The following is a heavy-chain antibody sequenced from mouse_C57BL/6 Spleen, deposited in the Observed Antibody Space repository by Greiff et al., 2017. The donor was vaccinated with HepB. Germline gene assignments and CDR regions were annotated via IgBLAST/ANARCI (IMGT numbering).Heavy chain of an antibody. V-gene: IGHV1-82*01. CDR2: IYPGDGDT. Sequence: QVQLKESGPELVKPGASVKISCKASGYAFSSSWMNWVKQRPGKGLEWIGRIYPGDGDTNYNGKFKGKATLTADKSSSTAYMQLSSLTSEDSAVYFCARSYYFDYWGQGTTLTVSS. J-gene: IGHJ2*01. CDR3: ARSYYFDY. CDR1: GYAFSSSW.